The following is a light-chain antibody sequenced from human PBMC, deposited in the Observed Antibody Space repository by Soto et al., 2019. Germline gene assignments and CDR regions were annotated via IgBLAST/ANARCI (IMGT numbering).Light chain of an antibody. J-gene: IGKJ1*01. CDR1: QSISSW. V-gene: IGKV1-5*01. Sequence: DIHMRQSPSTLSASVGDRVTITCRASQSISSWLAWYQQKPGKAPKLLIYDASSLESGVPSRFSGSGSGTEFTLTISSLQPDDFATYYCQQYNSYWWTFGQGTKVDIK. CDR2: DAS. CDR3: QQYNSYWWT.